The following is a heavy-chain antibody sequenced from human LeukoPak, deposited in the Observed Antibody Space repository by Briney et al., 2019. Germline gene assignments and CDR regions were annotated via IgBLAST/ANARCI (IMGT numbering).Heavy chain of an antibody. V-gene: IGHV1-18*01. CDR3: ARAGYYGSGRPYYYYGMDV. CDR2: ISAYNGNT. D-gene: IGHD3-10*01. Sequence: GASVKVSCKASGYTFTSYGISWVRQAPRQGLEWMGWISAYNGNTNYAQKLQGRVTMTTDTSTSTAYMELRSLRSDDTAVYYCARAGYYGSGRPYYYYGMDVWGQGTTVTVSS. J-gene: IGHJ6*02. CDR1: GYTFTSYG.